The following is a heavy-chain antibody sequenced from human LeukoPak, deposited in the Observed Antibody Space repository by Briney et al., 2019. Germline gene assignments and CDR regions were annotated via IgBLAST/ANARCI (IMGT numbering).Heavy chain of an antibody. CDR3: ARQDYGDLPFDY. CDR1: GGSISSSSYY. CDR2: IYYSGST. D-gene: IGHD4-17*01. V-gene: IGHV4-39*01. J-gene: IGHJ4*02. Sequence: PGGSLRLSCTVSGGSISSSSYYWGWIRQPPGKGLEWIGSIYYSGSTYYNPSLKSRVTISVDTSKNQFSLKLSSVTAADTAVYYCARQDYGDLPFDYWGQGTLVTVSS.